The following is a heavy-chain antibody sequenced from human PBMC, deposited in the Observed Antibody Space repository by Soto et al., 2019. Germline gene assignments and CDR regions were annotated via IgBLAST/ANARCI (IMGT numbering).Heavy chain of an antibody. Sequence: GGSLRLSFAASGFTFSSYAMSWVRQAPGKGLEWVSATSGSGGSTYYADSVKGRFTISRDNSKNTLYLQMNSLRAEDTAVYYCAKRCSGSYYGSYYYYGMDVWGQGTTVTVSS. D-gene: IGHD1-26*01. J-gene: IGHJ6*02. V-gene: IGHV3-23*01. CDR3: AKRCSGSYYGSYYYYGMDV. CDR2: TSGSGGST. CDR1: GFTFSSYA.